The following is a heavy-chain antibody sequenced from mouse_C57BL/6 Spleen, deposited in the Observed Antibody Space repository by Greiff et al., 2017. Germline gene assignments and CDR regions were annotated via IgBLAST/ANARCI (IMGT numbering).Heavy chain of an antibody. J-gene: IGHJ2*01. V-gene: IGHV14-2*01. Sequence: EVKVVESGAELVKPGASVKLSCTASGFNIKDYYMHWVKQRTEQGLEWIGRIDPEDGETKYAPKFQGKATITADTSSNTAYLQLSSLTSEDTAVYYCAEGSGSYYFDYWGQGTTLTVSS. CDR3: AEGSGSYYFDY. CDR1: GFNIKDYY. CDR2: IDPEDGET. D-gene: IGHD3-2*02.